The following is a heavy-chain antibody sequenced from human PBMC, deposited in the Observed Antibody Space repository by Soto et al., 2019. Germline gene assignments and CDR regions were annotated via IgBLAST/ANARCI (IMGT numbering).Heavy chain of an antibody. CDR3: ATGGHTYGHDGFDI. V-gene: IGHV3-53*01. Sequence: GSLSPSWTASGSTVSTNYMSSVRQAPGKGLQWASVIYIGGNTYYADSVKGRFAISRDDSKNTVYLQMNSLGVEDTAMYYCATGGHTYGHDGFDIWGRGTMVTVSS. D-gene: IGHD5-18*01. J-gene: IGHJ3*02. CDR1: GSTVSTNY. CDR2: IYIGGNT.